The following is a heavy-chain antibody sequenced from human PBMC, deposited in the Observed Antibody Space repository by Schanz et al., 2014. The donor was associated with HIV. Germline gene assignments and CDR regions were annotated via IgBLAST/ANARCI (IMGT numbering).Heavy chain of an antibody. D-gene: IGHD3-3*01. CDR1: GYTFTSYG. J-gene: IGHJ4*02. V-gene: IGHV1-18*01. Sequence: QVQLVQSGAEVKKPGASVKVSCKASGYTFTSYGISWGRQAPGQGLEWMGWISAYDGNTNYAQKFQGRVTMTTDTSRYTAYMELRSLRSDDSAVYYCARGDRDDFWSGAAIWGQGTLVTVSS. CDR3: ARGDRDDFWSGAAI. CDR2: ISAYDGNT.